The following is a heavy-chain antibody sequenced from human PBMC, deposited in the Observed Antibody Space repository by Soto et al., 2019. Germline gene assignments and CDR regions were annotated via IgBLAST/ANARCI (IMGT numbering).Heavy chain of an antibody. D-gene: IGHD1-7*01. CDR3: AREGETWNWDYYGMDV. Sequence: ASVKVSCKASGGTFSSYAISWVRQAPGQGLEWMGGIIPIFGTANYAQKFQGRVTITADESTSTAYMELSSLRSEDTAVYYCAREGETWNWDYYGMDVWGQGTTVTVSS. J-gene: IGHJ6*02. V-gene: IGHV1-69*13. CDR1: GGTFSSYA. CDR2: IIPIFGTA.